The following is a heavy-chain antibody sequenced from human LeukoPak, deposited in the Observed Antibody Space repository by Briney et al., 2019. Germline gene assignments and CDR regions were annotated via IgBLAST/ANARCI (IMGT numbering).Heavy chain of an antibody. D-gene: IGHD1-1*01. CDR1: GYTFTSYD. CDR2: MNPNSGNT. V-gene: IGHV1-8*01. CDR3: ARKNDPSYYYYYYMDV. J-gene: IGHJ6*03. Sequence: ASVKVSCKASGYTFTSYDINWVRQATGQGLEWMGWMNPNSGNTGYAQKFQGRATMTRNTSISTAYMELSSLRSEDTAVYYCARKNDPSYYYYYYMDVWGKGTTVTVSS.